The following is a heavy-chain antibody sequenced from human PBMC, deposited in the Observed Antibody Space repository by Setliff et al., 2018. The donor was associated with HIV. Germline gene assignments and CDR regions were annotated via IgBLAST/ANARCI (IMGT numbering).Heavy chain of an antibody. J-gene: IGHJ5*02. D-gene: IGHD6-19*01. CDR3: AKEGGSSGHAGYFDP. CDR1: GFTFSSHA. CDR2: ISYGGGTT. V-gene: IGHV3-23*01. Sequence: PGGSLRLSCAASGFTFSSHAMSWVRQAPGKGLEWVSAISYGGGTTHYADSVRGRFTVSRANSKNTLYLQMNSLRAEDTAVYYCAKEGGSSGHAGYFDPWGQGTLVTVSS.